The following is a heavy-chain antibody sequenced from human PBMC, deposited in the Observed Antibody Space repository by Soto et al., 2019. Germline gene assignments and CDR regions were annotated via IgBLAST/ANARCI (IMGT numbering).Heavy chain of an antibody. CDR3: ARDSKRGYSGYDKLDY. CDR2: IYYSGST. CDR1: GGSISSYY. V-gene: IGHV4-59*01. J-gene: IGHJ4*02. D-gene: IGHD5-12*01. Sequence: SETLSLTCTVSGGSISSYYWSWIRQPPGKGLEWIGYIYYSGSTNSNPSLKSRVTISVDTSKNQFSLKLSSVTAADTAVYYCARDSKRGYSGYDKLDYWGQGTLVTVSS.